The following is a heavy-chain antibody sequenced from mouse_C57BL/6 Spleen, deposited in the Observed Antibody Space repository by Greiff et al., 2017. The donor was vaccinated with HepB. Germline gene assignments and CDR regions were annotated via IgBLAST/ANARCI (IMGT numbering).Heavy chain of an antibody. CDR1: GFNINDYY. Sequence: EVQLQESGAELVKPGASVKLSCTASGFNINDYYMHWVKQRTEQGLEWIGRLDPEDGETKYAPKFPGKATITADTSSNTAYLQLSSLTSEDTAVYYCARSQYDYDGAYWGQGTLVTVSA. CDR3: ARSQYDYDGAY. CDR2: LDPEDGET. J-gene: IGHJ3*01. V-gene: IGHV14-2*01. D-gene: IGHD2-4*01.